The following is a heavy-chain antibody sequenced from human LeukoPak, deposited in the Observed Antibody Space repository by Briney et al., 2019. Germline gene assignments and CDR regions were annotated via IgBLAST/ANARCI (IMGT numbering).Heavy chain of an antibody. D-gene: IGHD1-26*01. CDR2: ISCSGVST. CDR1: GFTFSSYS. V-gene: IGHV3-23*01. J-gene: IGHJ5*02. CDR3: AKDLGDYSGTYYNSFDR. Sequence: GGSLRLSCAASGFTFSSYSMTWVRQPPGKGLEWVSAISCSGVSTYYAASERGGFTLPRDNSRNTLYLQMNTLRAEDTAVYYCAKDLGDYSGTYYNSFDRWGQGTLVTVSS.